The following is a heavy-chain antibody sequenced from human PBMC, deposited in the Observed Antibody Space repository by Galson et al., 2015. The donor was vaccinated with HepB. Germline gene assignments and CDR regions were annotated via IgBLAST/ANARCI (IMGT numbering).Heavy chain of an antibody. CDR2: MSPSNGNT. J-gene: IGHJ4*02. CDR1: GYTFTIYD. V-gene: IGHV1-8*01. Sequence: SVKVSCKASGYTFTIYDINWVRQATGQGLEWMGWMSPSNGNTGYAQKFQGRVTMTSDTSINTAYLELSSLTSEDTAVYYCARADTATNHLDSWGQGTLVTVSS. CDR3: ARADTATNHLDS. D-gene: IGHD5-18*01.